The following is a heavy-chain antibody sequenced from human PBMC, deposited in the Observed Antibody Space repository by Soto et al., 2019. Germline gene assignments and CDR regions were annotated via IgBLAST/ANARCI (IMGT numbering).Heavy chain of an antibody. Sequence: SETLSLTCSVSDDSINSDKYYWGWIRQHPGKGLEWIGYIYYSGSTYYNPSLQSRVTISVDTSKNQFSLKLSSVTAADTAVYYCARFGYSTNIGIDYWGQGTLVTVSS. CDR1: DDSINSDKYY. D-gene: IGHD3-22*01. V-gene: IGHV4-31*03. CDR2: IYYSGST. J-gene: IGHJ4*02. CDR3: ARFGYSTNIGIDY.